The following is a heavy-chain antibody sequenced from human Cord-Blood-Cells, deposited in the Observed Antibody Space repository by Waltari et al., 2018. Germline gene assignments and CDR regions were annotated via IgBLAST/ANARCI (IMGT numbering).Heavy chain of an antibody. Sequence: EVQLLESGGGLVQPGGSLRLSCAASGFTFSSYAMSWVRQAPGKGLDWVSAISGSGGRTYYADSVKGRFTISRDNSKNTLYLQMNSLRAENTAVYYCAKLRGPRDAFDIWGQGTMVTVSS. CDR1: GFTFSSYA. J-gene: IGHJ3*02. CDR2: ISGSGGRT. CDR3: AKLRGPRDAFDI. V-gene: IGHV3-23*01.